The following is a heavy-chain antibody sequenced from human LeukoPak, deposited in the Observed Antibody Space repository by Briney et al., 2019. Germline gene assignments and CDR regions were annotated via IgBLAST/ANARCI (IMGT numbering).Heavy chain of an antibody. CDR1: GYTFTDYY. CDR2: ISAYNGNT. J-gene: IGHJ4*02. D-gene: IGHD4-17*01. V-gene: IGHV1-18*04. Sequence: GASVKVSCKASGYTFTDYYIHWERQAPGQGLEWMGWISAYNGNTNYAQELQGRVTMTTDTSTSTAYMELRSLRSDDTAVYYCARATYGDLYYFDYWGQGTLVTVSS. CDR3: ARATYGDLYYFDY.